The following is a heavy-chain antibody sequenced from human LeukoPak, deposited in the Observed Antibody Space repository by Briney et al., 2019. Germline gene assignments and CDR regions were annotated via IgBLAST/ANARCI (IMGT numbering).Heavy chain of an antibody. CDR3: ARDRAEGKTWVEFDP. CDR1: GFIVNSYA. CDR2: IYSDGVT. Sequence: GSLRLSCAASGFIVNSYAMSWVRQAPGKGLAWVSLIYSDGVTQYADSVKGRFTIPRDNSKNTLYLQMNSLRDGDTAVYFCARDRAEGKTWVEFDPWGQGTLVTVSS. V-gene: IGHV3-53*05. J-gene: IGHJ5*02.